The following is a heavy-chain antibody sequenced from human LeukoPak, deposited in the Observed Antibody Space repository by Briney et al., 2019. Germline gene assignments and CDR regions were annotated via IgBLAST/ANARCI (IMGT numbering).Heavy chain of an antibody. D-gene: IGHD3-9*01. Sequence: SETLSLTCTVSGGSVSSTTYYWSWIRQPPGKGLEWIASINYSGSTYYNPSLKSRVTISVDTSENQFSLKLSSVTAADTAVYYCARGPTLIRYFRGGWFDPWGQGTLVTVSS. V-gene: IGHV4-39*01. CDR1: GGSVSSTTYY. CDR3: ARGPTLIRYFRGGWFDP. CDR2: INYSGST. J-gene: IGHJ5*02.